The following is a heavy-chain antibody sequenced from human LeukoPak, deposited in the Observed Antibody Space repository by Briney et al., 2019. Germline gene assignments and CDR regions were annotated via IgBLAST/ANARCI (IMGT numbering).Heavy chain of an antibody. V-gene: IGHV3-7*01. D-gene: IGHD3-22*01. CDR2: IKQDGSEK. CDR3: ARGRWYYYDSSGRYYFDY. J-gene: IGHJ4*02. CDR1: GFTFSSYW. Sequence: GGSLRLSCAASGFTFSSYWMSWVRQAPGKGLEWVANIKQDGSEKYYVDSVKGRFTISRDNAKNSLYLQMNSLRAEDTAVYYCARGRWYYYDSSGRYYFDYWGQGTLVTVSS.